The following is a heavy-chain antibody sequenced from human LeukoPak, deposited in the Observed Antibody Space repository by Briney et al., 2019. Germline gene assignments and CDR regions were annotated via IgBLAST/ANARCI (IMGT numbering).Heavy chain of an antibody. V-gene: IGHV1-2*02. Sequence: ASVKASCKASGYTFTGYYMHWVRQAPGQGLEWMGWINPNSGGTNYAQKLQGRVTMTTDTSTSTAYMELRSLRSDDTAVYYCARPSAVAGVFDYWGQGTLVTVSS. J-gene: IGHJ4*02. CDR2: INPNSGGT. D-gene: IGHD6-19*01. CDR3: ARPSAVAGVFDY. CDR1: GYTFTGYY.